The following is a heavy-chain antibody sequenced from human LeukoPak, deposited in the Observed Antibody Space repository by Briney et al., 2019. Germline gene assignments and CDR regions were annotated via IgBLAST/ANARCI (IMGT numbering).Heavy chain of an antibody. CDR3: ARAPRRITNPLGY. CDR2: IYSGGST. V-gene: IGHV3-66*01. Sequence: GGSLRLSCGASGFTVSSNYMSWVRQAPGKGLEWVSVIYSGGSTYYADSVKGRFTISRDNSKNTLYLQMNSLRAEDTAVYYCARAPRRITNPLGYWGQGTLVTVSS. D-gene: IGHD3-3*01. CDR1: GFTVSSNY. J-gene: IGHJ4*02.